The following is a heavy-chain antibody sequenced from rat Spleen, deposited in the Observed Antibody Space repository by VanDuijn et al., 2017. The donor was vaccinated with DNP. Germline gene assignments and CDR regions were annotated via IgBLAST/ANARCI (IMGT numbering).Heavy chain of an antibody. CDR1: GYSITSNY. CDR2: ISYSGTT. J-gene: IGHJ1*01. V-gene: IGHV3-1*01. Sequence: EVQLQESGPGLVKPSQSLSLTCSVTGYSITSNYWGWIRKFPGRRMEWMAYISYSGTTGYNPSLEGRISITRDTSKNQFFLQFNSVTTEDTATYYCARGLNYGGYKYYYWYFDFWGPGTMVTVSS. CDR3: ARGLNYGGYKYYYWYFDF. D-gene: IGHD1-11*01.